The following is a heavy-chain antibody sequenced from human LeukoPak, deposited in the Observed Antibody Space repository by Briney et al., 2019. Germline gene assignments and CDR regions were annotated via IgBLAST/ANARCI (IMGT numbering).Heavy chain of an antibody. CDR1: GYTFTSFG. D-gene: IGHD3-16*01. V-gene: IGHV1-18*01. J-gene: IGHJ4*02. CDR3: ARDGLGYDLGLRLGDSTPDY. CDR2: ISGYNGDT. Sequence: ASVNVSCKTSGYTFTSFGISWVRQAPGQGLEWMGWISGYNGDTKYAQNFQGRVTMTTDTPTSIVYMEVRSLRSDDTAVYYCARDGLGYDLGLRLGDSTPDYWGQGTLVTVSS.